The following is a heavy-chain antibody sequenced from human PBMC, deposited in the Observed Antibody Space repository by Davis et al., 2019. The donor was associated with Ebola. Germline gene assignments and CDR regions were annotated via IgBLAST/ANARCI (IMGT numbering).Heavy chain of an antibody. CDR2: ISASGDTT. Sequence: GESLKISCAASGFTFSSFAMGWVRQAPGKGLEWVSAISASGDTTYYADSVKGRFTISSDHSKNMLSLEMNSLRAEDAAIYYCANLDYGDNSGFDYWGQGTLVTVSS. V-gene: IGHV3-23*01. D-gene: IGHD4-23*01. CDR1: GFTFSSFA. CDR3: ANLDYGDNSGFDY. J-gene: IGHJ4*02.